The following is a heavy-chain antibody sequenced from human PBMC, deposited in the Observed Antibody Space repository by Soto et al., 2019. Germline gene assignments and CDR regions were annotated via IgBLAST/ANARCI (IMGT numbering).Heavy chain of an antibody. J-gene: IGHJ4*02. CDR3: AKEITPLYDYIWGSYRPRGGFDY. D-gene: IGHD3-16*02. CDR1: GFTFDDYA. V-gene: IGHV3-9*01. CDR2: ISWNSGSI. Sequence: EVQLVESGGGLVQPGRSLRLSCAASGFTFDDYAMHWVRQAPGKGLGGVSGISWNSGSIGYADSVKGRFTISRDNAKNSLYLQMNSLRAEDTALYYCAKEITPLYDYIWGSYRPRGGFDYWGQGTLVTVSS.